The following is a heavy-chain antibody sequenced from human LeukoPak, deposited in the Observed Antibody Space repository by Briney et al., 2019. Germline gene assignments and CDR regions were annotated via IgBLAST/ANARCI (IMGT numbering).Heavy chain of an antibody. CDR1: GDSITSGSYY. V-gene: IGHV4-61*02. J-gene: IGHJ6*03. CDR2: IFISGGT. D-gene: IGHD3-10*01. Sequence: PSETLSLTCTVSGDSITSGSYYWSWIRQPAGTGLEWIGRIFISGGTNYNPSLRSRVTMSLDTSKNQFSLKLSSVTAADTAVYYCARRGSGSYYPVNYYYYMDVWGKGTTVTVSS. CDR3: ARRGSGSYYPVNYYYYMDV.